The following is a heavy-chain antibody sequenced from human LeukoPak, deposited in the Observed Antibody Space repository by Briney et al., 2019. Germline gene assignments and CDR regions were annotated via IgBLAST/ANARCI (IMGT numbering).Heavy chain of an antibody. CDR2: ISAYNGNT. D-gene: IGHD3-3*01. CDR3: ARGYYDFWSGYYPYYYYYMDV. V-gene: IGHV1-18*01. Sequence: ASVKVSCKASGYTFTSYGISWVRQAPGQGLEWMGWISAYNGNTNYAQKLQGRVTMTTDTSTSAAYMELRSLRSDDTAAYYCARGYYDFWSGYYPYYYYYMDVWGKGTTVTVSS. CDR1: GYTFTSYG. J-gene: IGHJ6*03.